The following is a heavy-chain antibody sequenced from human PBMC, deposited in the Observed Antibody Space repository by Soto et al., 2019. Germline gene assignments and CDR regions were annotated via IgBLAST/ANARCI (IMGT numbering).Heavy chain of an antibody. CDR1: GFSLSTSGVG. V-gene: IGHV2-5*01. CDR3: AHRSDRTTGTTIPYFDY. Sequence: QNTLKESGPTLVKPTQTLTLTCTFSGFSLSTSGVGVGWIHQHPGKALQWPALIYWNDDKRYSPSLKSTLTITKDTSKNQVVRTTTNIDPVDTDTYYCAHRSDRTTGTTIPYFDYWCQGTLVTVSS. D-gene: IGHD1-1*01. J-gene: IGHJ4*02. CDR2: IYWNDDK.